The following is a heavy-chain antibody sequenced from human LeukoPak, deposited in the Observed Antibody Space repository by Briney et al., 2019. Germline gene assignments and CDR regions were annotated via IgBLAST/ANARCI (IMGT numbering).Heavy chain of an antibody. CDR2: IYYSGST. CDR1: GGSISSYY. D-gene: IGHD3-9*01. J-gene: IGHJ5*02. Sequence: SETLSLTCTVSGGSISSYYWSWIRQPPGKGLEWIGYIYYSGSTNYNPSLKSRVTISVDTSENQFSLKLSSVTAADTAVYYCARGHDILTGSHNWFDPWGQGTLVTVSS. CDR3: ARGHDILTGSHNWFDP. V-gene: IGHV4-59*01.